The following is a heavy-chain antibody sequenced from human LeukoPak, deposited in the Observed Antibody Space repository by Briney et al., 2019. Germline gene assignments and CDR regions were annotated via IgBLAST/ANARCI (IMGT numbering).Heavy chain of an antibody. CDR1: GGSFNGYY. J-gene: IGHJ5*02. Sequence: PSETLSLTCAVYGGSFNGYYWSWIRQPPGKGLEWIGEINHSGSTNYNPSLKSRVTISVDTSKNQFSLKLSSVTAADTAVYYCARGQLLRYFDWLYPWGQGTLVTVSS. CDR2: INHSGST. D-gene: IGHD3-9*01. CDR3: ARGQLLRYFDWLYP. V-gene: IGHV4-34*01.